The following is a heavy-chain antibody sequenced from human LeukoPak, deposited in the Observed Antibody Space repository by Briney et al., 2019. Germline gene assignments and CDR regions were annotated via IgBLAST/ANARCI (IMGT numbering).Heavy chain of an antibody. CDR2: ISYDGSNK. CDR3: ARDWSLRVGIATAAVYFQH. V-gene: IGHV3-30-3*01. CDR1: GFTFSSYA. J-gene: IGHJ1*01. Sequence: PGGSLRLSCAASGFTFSSYAMHWVRQAPGKGLEWVAVISYDGSNKYYADSVKGRFTISRDNSKNTLYLQMNSLRAEDTAVYYCARDWSLRVGIATAAVYFQHWGQGTLVTVSS. D-gene: IGHD6-13*01.